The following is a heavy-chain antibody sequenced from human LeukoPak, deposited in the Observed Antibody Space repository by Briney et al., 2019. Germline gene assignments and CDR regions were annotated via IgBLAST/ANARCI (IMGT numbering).Heavy chain of an antibody. CDR3: ARALSIRIAVAPGY. V-gene: IGHV1-8*01. CDR2: MNPNSGNT. CDR1: GYTFTSYD. D-gene: IGHD6-19*01. Sequence: GASVKVSCKASGYTFTSYDINWVRQATGQGLEWMGWMNPNSGNTGYAQKFQGRVTMTRNTSISTAYMELSSLRSEDTAVYYCARALSIRIAVAPGYWGQGTLVTVSS. J-gene: IGHJ4*02.